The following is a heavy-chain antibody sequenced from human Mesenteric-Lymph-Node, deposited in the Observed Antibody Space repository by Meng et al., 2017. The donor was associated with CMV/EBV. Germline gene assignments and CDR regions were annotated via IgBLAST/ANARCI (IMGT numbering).Heavy chain of an antibody. D-gene: IGHD5-12*01. CDR2: VYWNDDI. J-gene: IGHJ4*02. Sequence: FSLRTIGLSVGWIRQPPGKALEWLALVYWNDDIRYSPSLKNRLTATRDTSKNQVVLRMTNMDPMDSATYYCAHGGSGYDFGAGGFDYWGQGTLVTVSS. V-gene: IGHV2-5*01. CDR1: FSLRTIGLS. CDR3: AHGGSGYDFGAGGFDY.